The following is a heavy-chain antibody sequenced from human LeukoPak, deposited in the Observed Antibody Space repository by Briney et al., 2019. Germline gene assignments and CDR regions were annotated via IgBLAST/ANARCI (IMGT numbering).Heavy chain of an antibody. CDR1: GFTFSTYW. CDR2: INQDGSEK. D-gene: IGHD2/OR15-2a*01. Sequence: GGSLRLSCTASGFTFSTYWMTWVRQAPGKGLEWVANINQDGSEKNYVDSVKGRFTISRDNAKNSLYLQMNSLRAEDTAVYYCARNMGDYWGQGTPVTVSS. V-gene: IGHV3-7*04. J-gene: IGHJ4*02. CDR3: ARNMGDY.